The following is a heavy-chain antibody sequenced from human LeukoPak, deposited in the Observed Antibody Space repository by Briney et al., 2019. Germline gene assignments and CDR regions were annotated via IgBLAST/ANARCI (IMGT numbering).Heavy chain of an antibody. CDR1: GLRFDDYA. D-gene: IGHD1-1*01. CDR3: AAFWTEVY. Sequence: GRSLRLSCVASGLRFDDYAMQWVRQAPGKGLEWVSGISWNSGSMAYAESVRGRFTISRDNAKNSLYLQMNSLRLEDTAFYYCAAFWTEVYWGQGILVTVSS. V-gene: IGHV3-9*01. J-gene: IGHJ4*02. CDR2: ISWNSGSM.